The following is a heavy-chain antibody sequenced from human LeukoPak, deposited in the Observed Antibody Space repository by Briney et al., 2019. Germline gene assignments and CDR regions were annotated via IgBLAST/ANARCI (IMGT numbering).Heavy chain of an antibody. CDR3: ARVDSGWSKGDY. Sequence: GGSLRLSCAASGFTFSSYEMNWVRQAPGKGLEWVSYITSSGSNIYYADSVKGRFTISRDNAKNSLYLQMNSLRAEDTAMYYCARVDSGWSKGDYRGQGTLVTVSS. J-gene: IGHJ4*02. V-gene: IGHV3-48*03. CDR2: ITSSGSNI. CDR1: GFTFSSYE. D-gene: IGHD6-19*01.